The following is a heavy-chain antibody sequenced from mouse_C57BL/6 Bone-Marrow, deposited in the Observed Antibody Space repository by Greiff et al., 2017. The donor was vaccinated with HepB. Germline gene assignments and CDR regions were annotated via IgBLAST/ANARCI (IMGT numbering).Heavy chain of an antibody. CDR2: IHPNSGST. CDR3: PIATVVGPYAMDY. Sequence: QVQLQQSGAELVKPGASVKLSCKASGYTFTSYWMHWVKQRPGQGLEWIGMIHPNSGSTNYNEKFKSKATLTVDKSSSTAYMQLSSLTSEDSAVYYCPIATVVGPYAMDYWGQGTSVTVSS. V-gene: IGHV1-64*01. J-gene: IGHJ4*01. D-gene: IGHD1-1*01. CDR1: GYTFTSYW.